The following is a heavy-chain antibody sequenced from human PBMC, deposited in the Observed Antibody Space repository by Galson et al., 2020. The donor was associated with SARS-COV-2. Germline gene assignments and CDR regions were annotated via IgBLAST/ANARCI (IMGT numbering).Heavy chain of an antibody. V-gene: IGHV3-23*01. D-gene: IGHD3-3*01. Sequence: TGGSLRLSCTASGFTFSSYAMSWVRQAPGKGLEWVSFISGSGGSTYYADSVKGRFTISRDNSKNTLYLQMDSLRDADTAVYYCAKDEDMLSAYYTDCYDYGRDAWGQGTTVTVSS. CDR1: GFTFSSYA. CDR3: AKDEDMLSAYYTDCYDYGRDA. CDR2: ISGSGGST. J-gene: IGHJ6*02.